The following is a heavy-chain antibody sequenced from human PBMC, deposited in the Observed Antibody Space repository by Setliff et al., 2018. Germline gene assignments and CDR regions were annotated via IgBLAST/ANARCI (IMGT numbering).Heavy chain of an antibody. J-gene: IGHJ6*02. V-gene: IGHV3-7*03. CDR3: AKGPPYYYGSGSFVYYYYGMDV. D-gene: IGHD3-10*01. CDR2: IKEDGSEK. CDR1: RFTFSNYW. Sequence: GGSLRLSCAASRFTFSNYWMSWVRQAPGKGLEWVANIKEDGSEKYYVDSVKGRFTISRDNAKSSLYLQMNSLRAEETALYYCAKGPPYYYGSGSFVYYYYGMDVWGQGTTVTVSS.